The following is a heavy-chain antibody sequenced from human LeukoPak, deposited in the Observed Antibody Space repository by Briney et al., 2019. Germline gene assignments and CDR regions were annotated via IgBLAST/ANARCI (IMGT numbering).Heavy chain of an antibody. V-gene: IGHV1-18*01. CDR3: PRDEVAMGEFDY. CDR1: GYTFTSYG. Sequence: GASVKVSCKASGYTFTSYGISWVRQAPGQGLEWIGWISAYNGNTNYAQKLQGRVTMTTDTSTSTAYMELRSLRSDDTAVYYCPRDEVAMGEFDYWGQGTLVTVSS. J-gene: IGHJ4*02. CDR2: ISAYNGNT. D-gene: IGHD5-18*01.